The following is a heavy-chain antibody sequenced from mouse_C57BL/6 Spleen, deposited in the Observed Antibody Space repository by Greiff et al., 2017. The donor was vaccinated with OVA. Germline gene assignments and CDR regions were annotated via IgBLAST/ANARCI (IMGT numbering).Heavy chain of an antibody. D-gene: IGHD2-14*01. CDR3: ARDGVRRGYFDY. J-gene: IGHJ2*01. V-gene: IGHV5-16*01. CDR2: INYDGSST. CDR1: GFTFSDYY. Sequence: EVKLVESEGGLVQPGSSMKLSCTASGFTFSDYYMAWVRQVPEKGLEWVANINYDGSSTYYLDSLKSRFIISRDNAKNILYLQMSSLKSEDTATYYCARDGVRRGYFDYWGQGTTLTVSS.